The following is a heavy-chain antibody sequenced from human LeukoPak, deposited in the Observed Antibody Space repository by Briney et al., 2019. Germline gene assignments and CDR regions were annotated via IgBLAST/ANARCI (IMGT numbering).Heavy chain of an antibody. CDR2: IKQEDGSEK. J-gene: IGHJ4*02. CDR3: ARVSGRYGGAFDN. CDR1: GFTFSSYW. V-gene: IGHV3-7*05. Sequence: PGGSLRPSCAASGFTFSSYWMSWVRQAPGKGLEWVANIKQEDGSEKYYVDSVKGRFTISRDNAKNSLYLQMNSLRAEDTAVYYCARVSGRYGGAFDNWGQGTLVTVSS. D-gene: IGHD1-26*01.